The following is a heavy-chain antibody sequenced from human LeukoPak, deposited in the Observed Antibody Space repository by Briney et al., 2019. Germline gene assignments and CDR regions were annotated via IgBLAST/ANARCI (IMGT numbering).Heavy chain of an antibody. CDR3: AKETLHDSLWNGHDY. V-gene: IGHV3-23*01. CDR2: LTASGDAT. J-gene: IGHJ4*02. D-gene: IGHD3-3*01. Sequence: PGGSLRLSCAASGFTFSSYWMHWVRQAPGKGLEWVSALTASGDATYYADSVKGRFTISRDNSKNMLYLQMNGLRAEDTALYFCAKETLHDSLWNGHDYWGQGALVTVSS. CDR1: GFTFSSYW.